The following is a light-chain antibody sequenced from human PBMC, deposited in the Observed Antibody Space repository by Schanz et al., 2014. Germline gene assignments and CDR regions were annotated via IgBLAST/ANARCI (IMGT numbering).Light chain of an antibody. CDR2: DVS. Sequence: QSALTQPRSVSGSPGQSVTISCTGTSSDVGGYDYVSGYQQHPGKAPKLMIYDVSKRPSGVPDRFSGSKSGNTASLAISGLQSEDEADYYCAAWDDSLTARVFGGGTKLTVL. V-gene: IGLV2-11*01. J-gene: IGLJ3*02. CDR3: AAWDDSLTARV. CDR1: SSDVGGYDY.